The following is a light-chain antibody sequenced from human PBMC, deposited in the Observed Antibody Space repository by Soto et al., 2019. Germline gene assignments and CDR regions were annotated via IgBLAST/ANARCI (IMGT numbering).Light chain of an antibody. CDR3: SSYTSSSTLEGV. J-gene: IGLJ2*01. V-gene: IGLV2-14*01. CDR1: SSDVGGYNY. Sequence: QSVLTQPASVSGSPGQSLTISCTGTSSDVGGYNYVSWYQQHPGKAPKLMIYDVSNRPSGVSNRFSGSKSGNTASLTISGLQAEDEADYYCSSYTSSSTLEGVFGGGTKLTVL. CDR2: DVS.